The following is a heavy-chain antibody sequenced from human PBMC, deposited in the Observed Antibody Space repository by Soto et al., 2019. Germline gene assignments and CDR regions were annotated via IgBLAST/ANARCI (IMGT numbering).Heavy chain of an antibody. CDR2: ISAHNGNT. Sequence: QVHLVQSGAEVKKPGASVKVSCKGSGYAFTTYGITWVRQAPGQGLEWMGWISAHNGNTNYAQKPQGRVTVTRDTSTRTAYMELRSLRSDDMTVYYCARGRYGDYWGQGALVTVSS. D-gene: IGHD1-1*01. CDR3: ARGRYGDY. V-gene: IGHV1-18*03. CDR1: GYAFTTYG. J-gene: IGHJ4*02.